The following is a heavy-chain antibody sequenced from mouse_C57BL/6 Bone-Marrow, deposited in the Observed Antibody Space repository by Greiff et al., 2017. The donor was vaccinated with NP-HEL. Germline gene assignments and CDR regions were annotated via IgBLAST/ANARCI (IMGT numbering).Heavy chain of an antibody. V-gene: IGHV1-82*01. Sequence: QVQLKESGPELVKPGASVKISCKASGYAFSSSWMNWVKQRPGKGLEWIGRIYPGDGDTNYNGKFKGKATLTADKSSSTAYMQLSSLTSEDSAVYFWALNYFDYRGQGTTLTVSS. CDR2: IYPGDGDT. J-gene: IGHJ2*01. CDR3: ALNYFDY. CDR1: GYAFSSSW.